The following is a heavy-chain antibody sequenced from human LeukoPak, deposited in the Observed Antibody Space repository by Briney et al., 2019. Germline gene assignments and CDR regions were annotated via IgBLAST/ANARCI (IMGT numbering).Heavy chain of an antibody. CDR1: GFTFGDYA. D-gene: IGHD6-13*01. Sequence: GGSLRLSCTASGFTFGDYAMSWFRQAPGKGLKWVGFIRSKAYGGTTEYAASVKGRFTISRDDSISIAYLQMNSLKTDDTAVYYCTTGGSSWPSGGYWGQGTLVTVSS. CDR3: TTGGSSWPSGGY. CDR2: IRSKAYGGTT. V-gene: IGHV3-49*03. J-gene: IGHJ4*02.